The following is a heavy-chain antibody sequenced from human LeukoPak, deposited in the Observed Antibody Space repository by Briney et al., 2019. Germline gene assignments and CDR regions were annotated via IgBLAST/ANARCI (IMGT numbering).Heavy chain of an antibody. CDR3: ASSFEDYYDTSGYFR. V-gene: IGHV4-38-2*01. D-gene: IGHD3-22*01. Sequence: PSETLSLTCAVSGYSISSGFYWGWIRQPPGKGLEWIGSIYHSGSTYYNPSLKSRVTISVDTSKNQFSLKLTSVIAADTAVYYCASSFEDYYDTSGYFRWGQGTLVTVSS. CDR1: GYSISSGFY. J-gene: IGHJ4*02. CDR2: IYHSGST.